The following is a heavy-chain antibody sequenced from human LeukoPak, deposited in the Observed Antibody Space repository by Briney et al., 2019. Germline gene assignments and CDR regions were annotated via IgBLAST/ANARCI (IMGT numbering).Heavy chain of an antibody. J-gene: IGHJ4*02. D-gene: IGHD1-26*01. CDR2: ISAYNGNT. CDR1: GYTFTSYG. CDR3: ARLRWPKSYSGSYYFDY. V-gene: IGHV1-18*01. Sequence: ASVKVSYKASGYTFTSYGISWVRQAPGQGLEWMGWISAYNGNTNYAQKLQGRVTMTTDTSTSTAYMELRSLRSDDTAVYYCARLRWPKSYSGSYYFDYWGQGTLVTVSS.